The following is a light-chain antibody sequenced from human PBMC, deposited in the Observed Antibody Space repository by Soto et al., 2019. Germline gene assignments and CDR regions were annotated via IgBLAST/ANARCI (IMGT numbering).Light chain of an antibody. V-gene: IGKV3-20*01. CDR2: GTY. CDR1: QSVRSSY. Sequence: EIVLTQSPGIVSLSPGERATLSCRASQSVRSSYLAWYQQKFGQAPRLLIYGTYIRAAGIPDRFSGSGSGTDFILTISRLEPEDFALYYCQQYGNSITFGGGTKVEIK. J-gene: IGKJ4*01. CDR3: QQYGNSIT.